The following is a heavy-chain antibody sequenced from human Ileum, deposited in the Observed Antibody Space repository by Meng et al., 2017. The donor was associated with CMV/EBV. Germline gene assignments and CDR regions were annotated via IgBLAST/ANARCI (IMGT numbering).Heavy chain of an antibody. CDR1: GGSISRSSYD. D-gene: IGHD4-11*01. V-gene: IGHV4-39*07. CDR3: VRDKDNNYLLDWFDP. Sequence: LQLQWPAPGPVTPSEPLSLTCTFSGGSISRSSYDWGWIRQPPGKRLEWIGSIYYRGTTYYNPSLKSRVTMSIDTSTNQFSLNLRSVTAADTAVYYCVRDKDNNYLLDWFDPWGQGTLVTVSS. CDR2: IYYRGTT. J-gene: IGHJ5*02.